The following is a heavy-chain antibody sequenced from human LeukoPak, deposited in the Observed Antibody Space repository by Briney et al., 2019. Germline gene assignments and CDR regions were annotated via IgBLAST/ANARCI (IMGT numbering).Heavy chain of an antibody. V-gene: IGHV3-48*01. D-gene: IGHD4-17*01. CDR3: ARDGRAQYGDYPR. Sequence: GGSLRLSCAASGFTFSSYSMNWVHRAPGKGLEWVSYISSSSSTIYYADSVKGRFTISRDNAKNSLYLRMNSLRAEDTAVYYCARDGRAQYGDYPRWGQGTLVTVSS. CDR1: GFTFSSYS. J-gene: IGHJ4*02. CDR2: ISSSSSTI.